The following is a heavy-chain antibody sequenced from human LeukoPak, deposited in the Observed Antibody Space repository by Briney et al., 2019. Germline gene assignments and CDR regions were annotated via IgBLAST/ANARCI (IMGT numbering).Heavy chain of an antibody. V-gene: IGHV3-48*04. CDR3: ARGRINYRSDDWFDP. CDR2: ISSSGTI. Sequence: PGGSLRLSCAASGFTFSSYSMNWVRQAPGQGLEWVSYISSSGTIYYADSVKGRFTTSRDNAKNSLYLQMNSLRAEDTAVYYCARGRINYRSDDWFDPWGQGTLVTVSS. CDR1: GFTFSSYS. D-gene: IGHD3-10*01. J-gene: IGHJ5*02.